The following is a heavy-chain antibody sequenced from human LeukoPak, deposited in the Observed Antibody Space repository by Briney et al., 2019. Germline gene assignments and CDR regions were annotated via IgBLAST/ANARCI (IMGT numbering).Heavy chain of an antibody. CDR2: INTNTGNP. V-gene: IGHV7-4-1*02. D-gene: IGHD3-22*01. J-gene: IGHJ6*02. CDR1: GYTFTSYA. Sequence: ASVKVSCKASGYTFTSYAMNWVRQAPGQGLEWMGWINTNTGNPTYAQGFTGRFVFSLDTSVSTVYLQISSLKAEDTAVYYCARKPPNPYYYEGMDVWGQGTTVTVSS. CDR3: ARKPPNPYYYEGMDV.